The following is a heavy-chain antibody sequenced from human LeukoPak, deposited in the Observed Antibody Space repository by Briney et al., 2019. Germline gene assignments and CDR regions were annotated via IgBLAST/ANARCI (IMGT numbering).Heavy chain of an antibody. CDR1: GGSISSYY. CDR2: IYYSGST. Sequence: SETLSLTCTVPGGSISSYYWSWIRQPPGKGLEWIGYIYYSGSTNYNPSLMSRVTISVDTSKNQFSLKLSSVTAADTAVYYCARVRYYYDSSGYRTLYYFDYWGQGTLVTVSS. J-gene: IGHJ4*02. D-gene: IGHD3-22*01. CDR3: ARVRYYYDSSGYRTLYYFDY. V-gene: IGHV4-59*01.